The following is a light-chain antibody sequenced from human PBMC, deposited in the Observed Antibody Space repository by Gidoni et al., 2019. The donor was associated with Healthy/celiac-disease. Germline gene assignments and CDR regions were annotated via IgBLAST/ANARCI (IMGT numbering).Light chain of an antibody. CDR1: QSISSW. V-gene: IGKV1-5*01. CDR3: QQYNSYSPT. Sequence: DIQITQSPSTRSASVGDRVTITCLPSQSISSWLAWYQQKPGKAPKLLIYDASSLESGVPSRFSGSGSGTEFTLTISSLQPDDFATYYCQQYNSYSPTFGPGTKVDIK. CDR2: DAS. J-gene: IGKJ3*01.